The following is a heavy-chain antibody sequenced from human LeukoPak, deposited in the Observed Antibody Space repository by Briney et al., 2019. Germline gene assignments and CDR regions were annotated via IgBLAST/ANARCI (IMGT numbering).Heavy chain of an antibody. CDR3: AKGRDSTSCYDN. CDR1: GFTFTNCA. V-gene: IGHV3-23*01. J-gene: IGHJ4*02. CDR2: ISGSGGGT. D-gene: IGHD2-2*01. Sequence: GGSLRLSCAASGFTFTNCAMSWVRQAPGKGLEWVSAISGSGGGTYYADSVKGRFAISRDNSKNMLFLQMNSLRAEDTAVYYCAKGRDSTSCYDNWGQGTLVTVSS.